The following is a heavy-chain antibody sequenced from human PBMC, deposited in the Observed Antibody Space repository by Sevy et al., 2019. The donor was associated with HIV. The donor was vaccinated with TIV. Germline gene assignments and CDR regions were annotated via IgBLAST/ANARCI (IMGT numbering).Heavy chain of an antibody. J-gene: IGHJ6*02. CDR2: IYSDSNT. CDR3: AKGLILEWSWYGMDV. Sequence: GGSLRLSCAASGFTVSSNYMSWVRQAPGKGLEWVSVIYSDSNTYYADSVKGRFTISRDNSKNTLYLQMKSLSAEDTAVYYCAKGLILEWSWYGMDVWGQGTTVTVSS. D-gene: IGHD3-3*01. V-gene: IGHV3-53*01. CDR1: GFTVSSNY.